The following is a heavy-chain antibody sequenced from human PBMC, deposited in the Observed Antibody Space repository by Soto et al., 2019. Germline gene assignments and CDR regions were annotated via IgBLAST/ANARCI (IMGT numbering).Heavy chain of an antibody. CDR1: GGSISSGGYY. CDR3: ARVGCGGDCPTPYYFDY. D-gene: IGHD2-21*02. J-gene: IGHJ4*02. V-gene: IGHV4-31*03. Sequence: PSVTLCLPCTVSGGSISSGGYYWSWIRQHPGQGLEWIGYIYYSGSTYYNPSLKSRVTQSVDTSKNQFSLKLSSVTAADTAMYYCARVGCGGDCPTPYYFDYWGQGTLVTVSS. CDR2: IYYSGST.